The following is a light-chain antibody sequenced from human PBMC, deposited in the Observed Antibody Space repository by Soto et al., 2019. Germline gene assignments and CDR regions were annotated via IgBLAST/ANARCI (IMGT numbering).Light chain of an antibody. CDR2: EIS. CDR1: SIDVGGYNY. CDR3: CAYAGAFVYV. J-gene: IGLJ1*01. V-gene: IGLV2-11*01. Sequence: QSALTQPRSVSGSPGQSVTISCAGTSIDVGGYNYVSWYQSHPAKAPKLILYEISERPSGVPDRFSGSRSGNTASLTISGLQADDEADYYCCAYAGAFVYVFGTGTKVTVL.